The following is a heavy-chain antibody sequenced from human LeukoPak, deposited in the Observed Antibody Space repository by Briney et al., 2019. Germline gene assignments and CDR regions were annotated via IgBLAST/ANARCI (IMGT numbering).Heavy chain of an antibody. CDR1: GFTFSSYG. CDR2: ISSSSDYI. V-gene: IGHV3-21*01. Sequence: GGSLRLSCAASGFTFSSYGMSWVRQAPGKGLEWVSFISSSSDYIYYADSVKGRFTISRDNAKNSLYLQMNSLRAEDTAVYYCARGLSGTRFDYWGQGTLVTVSS. CDR3: ARGLSGTRFDY. D-gene: IGHD1-7*01. J-gene: IGHJ4*02.